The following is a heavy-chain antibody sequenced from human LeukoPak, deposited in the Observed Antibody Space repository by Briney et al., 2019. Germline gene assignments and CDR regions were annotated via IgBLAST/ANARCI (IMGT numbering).Heavy chain of an antibody. Sequence: GGSLRLSCAASGFTFTNYWMHWVRQAPGKGLVWVSRIDIDGTGTSYADSVKGRFTISRDNAKNTVSLQMNSLKAEDTAVYYCGTVFDHWGPGILVTVSS. V-gene: IGHV3-74*01. CDR1: GFTFTNYW. CDR3: GTVFDH. CDR2: IDIDGTGT. J-gene: IGHJ4*02.